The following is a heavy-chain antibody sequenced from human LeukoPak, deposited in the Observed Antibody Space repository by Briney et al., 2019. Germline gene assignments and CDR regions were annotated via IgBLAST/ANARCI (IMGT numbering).Heavy chain of an antibody. J-gene: IGHJ4*02. CDR1: GYTFTRYN. D-gene: IGHD6-13*01. CDR2: INPNSGAT. Sequence: GASVNVSCKVSGYTFTRYNFHWVRQAPGQGLEWMGWINPNSGATNYAQKFQGRVTLTSDTSTSTAYMEVNGLRSDDTAVYSCVRCGGTSWFDYWGQGTPVTVSS. CDR3: VRCGGTSWFDY. V-gene: IGHV1-2*02.